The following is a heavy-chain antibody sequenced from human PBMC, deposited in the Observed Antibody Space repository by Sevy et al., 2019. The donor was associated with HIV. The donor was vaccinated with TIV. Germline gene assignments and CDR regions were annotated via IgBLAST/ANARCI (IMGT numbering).Heavy chain of an antibody. J-gene: IGHJ4*02. CDR3: VGPKLTYTNGWHYFDD. Sequence: SETLSLTCIVSGASISNTAYYWGWIRQSPGKGLEWIASIRHGGYTFYNPSLKSRVTISADTSKNQFSLKLTSVSAADTSIYYCVGPKLTYTNGWHYFDDWGQGTVVTVSS. CDR2: IRHGGYT. CDR1: GASISNTAYY. D-gene: IGHD2-8*01. V-gene: IGHV4-39*01.